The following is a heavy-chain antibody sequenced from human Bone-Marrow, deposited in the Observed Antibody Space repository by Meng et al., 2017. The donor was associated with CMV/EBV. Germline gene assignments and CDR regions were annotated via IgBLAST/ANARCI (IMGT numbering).Heavy chain of an antibody. Sequence: GESLKISCKGSGYSFTSYWIGWVRQMPGKGLEWMGIIYPGDSDTRYSPSFQGQVTISADKSISTAYLQWSSLKASDTAMYYCARTDCSSTSCYHHYYYGMDVWGQGTTVTVSS. CDR3: ARTDCSSTSCYHHYYYGMDV. CDR1: GYSFTSYW. J-gene: IGHJ6*02. D-gene: IGHD2-2*01. V-gene: IGHV5-51*01. CDR2: IYPGDSDT.